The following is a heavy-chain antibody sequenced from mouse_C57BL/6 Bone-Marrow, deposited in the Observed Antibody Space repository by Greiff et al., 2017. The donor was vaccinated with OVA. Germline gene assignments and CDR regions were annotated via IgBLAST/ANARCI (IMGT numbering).Heavy chain of an antibody. Sequence: VKVVESGAELARPGASVKLSCKASGYTFTSYGISWVKQRTGQGLAWIGEISPRSGNTYYNEKFKGKATLTADKSSSTAYMELRSLTSADSAVYFCAIPRQLSFDYWGQGTTLTVSS. CDR1: GYTFTSYG. J-gene: IGHJ2*01. CDR3: AIPRQLSFDY. CDR2: ISPRSGNT. D-gene: IGHD3-2*02. V-gene: IGHV1-81*01.